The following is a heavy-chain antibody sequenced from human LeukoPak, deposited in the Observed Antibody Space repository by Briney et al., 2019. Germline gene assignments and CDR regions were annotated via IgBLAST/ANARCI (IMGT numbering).Heavy chain of an antibody. CDR3: ASAPGYSSGWSSLAPSDY. CDR2: ISYDGSNK. V-gene: IGHV3-30*04. CDR1: GFTFSSYA. J-gene: IGHJ4*02. Sequence: GGSLRLSCAASGFTFSSYAMHWVRLAPGKGLEWVAVISYDGSNKYYADSVKGRFTISRDNSKNTLYLQMNSLRAEDTAVYYCASAPGYSSGWSSLAPSDYWGQGTLVTVSS. D-gene: IGHD6-19*01.